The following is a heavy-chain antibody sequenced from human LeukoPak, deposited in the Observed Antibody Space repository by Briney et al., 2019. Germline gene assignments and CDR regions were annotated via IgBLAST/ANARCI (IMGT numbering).Heavy chain of an antibody. CDR2: ISSSSSTI. V-gene: IGHV3-48*04. D-gene: IGHD3-10*01. CDR1: GFTFSSYS. J-gene: IGHJ4*02. CDR3: ARLTGTESVWFGDY. Sequence: GGSLRLPCAASGFTFSSYSMNWVRQAPGKRLEWVSCISSSSSTIYYADSVKGRFTISRDNAKNSLYLQMNSLRAEDTAVYYCARLTGTESVWFGDYWGQGTLVTVSS.